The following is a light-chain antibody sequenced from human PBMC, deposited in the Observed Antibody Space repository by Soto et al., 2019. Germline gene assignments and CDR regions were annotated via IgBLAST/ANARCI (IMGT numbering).Light chain of an antibody. CDR1: SDDVGAYNF. Sequence: QSVLTQPASVSGSPGQSITISCTGTSDDVGAYNFVSWYQQYPGKAPKLMVFGVINRPSGVSNRFSGSKTGNTASLTISGLQAEDEAFYYCFSHRSGDSHVFGTGTKLTVL. CDR3: FSHRSGDSHV. V-gene: IGLV2-14*01. J-gene: IGLJ1*01. CDR2: GVI.